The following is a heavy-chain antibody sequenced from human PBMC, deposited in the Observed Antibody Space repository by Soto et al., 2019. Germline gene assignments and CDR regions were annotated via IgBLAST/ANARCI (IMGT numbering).Heavy chain of an antibody. CDR2: IYYSGST. Sequence: QVQLQESGPGLVKPSETLSLTCTVSGGSISSYYWSWIRQPPGKGLEWIGYIYYSGSTNYNPSLKIRVTISVDTSKNQFSLKLSSVTAADTAVYYCARDKGKGPTGVMDVWGQGTTVTVSS. D-gene: IGHD2-8*02. CDR1: GGSISSYY. CDR3: ARDKGKGPTGVMDV. V-gene: IGHV4-59*01. J-gene: IGHJ6*02.